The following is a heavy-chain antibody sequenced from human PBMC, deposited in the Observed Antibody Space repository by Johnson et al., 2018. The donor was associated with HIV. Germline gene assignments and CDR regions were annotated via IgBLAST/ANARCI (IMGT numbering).Heavy chain of an antibody. V-gene: IGHV3-30*03. Sequence: QMLLVESGGGLVQPGGSLRLSCAASGFTFSSYGMHWVRQAPGKGLEWVAVISYDGSNKYYADSVKGRFTISRDNSKNTLYLQMNSPRVEDTAVYFCARVRDGRENAFDIWGQGTMVTVSS. CDR2: ISYDGSNK. CDR1: GFTFSSYG. D-gene: IGHD1-26*01. CDR3: ARVRDGRENAFDI. J-gene: IGHJ3*02.